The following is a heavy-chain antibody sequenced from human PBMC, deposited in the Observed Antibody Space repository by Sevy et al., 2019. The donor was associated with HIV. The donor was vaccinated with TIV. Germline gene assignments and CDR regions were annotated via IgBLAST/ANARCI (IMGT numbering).Heavy chain of an antibody. D-gene: IGHD6-19*01. V-gene: IGHV3-64*02. J-gene: IGHJ6*03. CDR1: GFTFSSYT. Sequence: GSLRLSRAAPGFTFSSYTMHWVRQAPGKGLEYVSGFSSNGGGTYYADSVKGRFTISRDNSKNTPSLQMGSLRAEDMAVYYCARGKGSSWYEWNYYYMDVWGKGTTVTVSS. CDR3: ARGKGSSWYEWNYYYMDV. CDR2: FSSNGGGT.